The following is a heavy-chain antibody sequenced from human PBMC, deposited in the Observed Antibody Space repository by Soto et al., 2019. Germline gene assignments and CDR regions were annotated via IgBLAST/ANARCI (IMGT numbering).Heavy chain of an antibody. CDR1: GFDFSRNA. V-gene: IGHV3-23*01. CDR3: AKRIGIVGKRGFDY. Sequence: PGGSLRLSCAASGFDFSRNAMRWVRQAPGKGLEWVSGISGSGGSTDYADSVKGRFTISRDNSKNTLYLQMNSLRAEDTAVYYCAKRIGIVGKRGFDYWGQGTLVTVSS. CDR2: ISGSGGST. D-gene: IGHD1-26*01. J-gene: IGHJ4*02.